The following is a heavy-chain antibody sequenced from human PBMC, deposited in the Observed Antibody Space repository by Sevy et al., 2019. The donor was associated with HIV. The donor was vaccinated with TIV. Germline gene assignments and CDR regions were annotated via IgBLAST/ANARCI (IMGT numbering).Heavy chain of an antibody. Sequence: GGSLRLSCAASGFTFSSYGMHWVRQAPGKGLEWVAFIRYDGSNKYYANSVKGRFTISTDTSKNTLYLQMNSLRAEDTAVYYCAKLSGYGDYEGQNYYYYYYGMDVWGQGTTVTVSS. CDR3: AKLSGYGDYEGQNYYYYYYGMDV. D-gene: IGHD4-17*01. J-gene: IGHJ6*02. CDR2: IRYDGSNK. CDR1: GFTFSSYG. V-gene: IGHV3-30*02.